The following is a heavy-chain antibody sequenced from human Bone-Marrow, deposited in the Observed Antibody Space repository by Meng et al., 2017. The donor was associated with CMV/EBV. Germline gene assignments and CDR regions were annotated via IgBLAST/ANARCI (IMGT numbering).Heavy chain of an antibody. D-gene: IGHD3-3*01. V-gene: IGHV3-30*02. Sequence: GGSLRLSCAASGFTFSSYGMHWVRQAPGKGLEWVAFIRYDGSDKYYANSVKGRFTISRDTSENTLYLQMNSLRAEDTAVYFCAKDNYDYWSPYSRGWFDPWGLGTLVTVSS. CDR1: GFTFSSYG. CDR3: AKDNYDYWSPYSRGWFDP. CDR2: IRYDGSDK. J-gene: IGHJ5*02.